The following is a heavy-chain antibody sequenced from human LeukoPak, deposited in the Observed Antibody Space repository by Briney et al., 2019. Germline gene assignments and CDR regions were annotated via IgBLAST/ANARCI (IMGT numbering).Heavy chain of an antibody. V-gene: IGHV1-69*04. CDR3: ARGMYYYDSSGYYFNDY. D-gene: IGHD3-22*01. J-gene: IGHJ4*02. CDR2: IIPILGIA. Sequence: SVKVSCKASGYTFTSYDINWVRQATGQGLEWMGRIIPILGIANYAQKFQGRVTITADKSTSTAYMELSSLRSEDTAVYYCARGMYYYDSSGYYFNDYWGQGTLVTVSS. CDR1: GYTFTSYD.